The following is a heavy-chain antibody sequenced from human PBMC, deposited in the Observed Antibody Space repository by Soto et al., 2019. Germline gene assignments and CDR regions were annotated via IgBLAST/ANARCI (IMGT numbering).Heavy chain of an antibody. CDR1: GGSISSYY. V-gene: IGHV4-59*08. J-gene: IGHJ4*02. D-gene: IGHD1-1*01. CDR3: ATRYGYSFDY. Sequence: QVQLQESGPGLVKPSETLSLTCTVSGGSISSYYWSWIRQPPGKGLEWIGYIYYSGSTNYNPSTKSRVTISVDTSKNQFSLKQSSVTAPDTAVYYCATRYGYSFDYWGQGTLVTVSS. CDR2: IYYSGST.